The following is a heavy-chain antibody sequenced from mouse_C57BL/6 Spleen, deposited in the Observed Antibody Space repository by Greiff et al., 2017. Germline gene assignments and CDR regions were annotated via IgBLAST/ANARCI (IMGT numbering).Heavy chain of an antibody. J-gene: IGHJ2*01. V-gene: IGHV1-55*01. CDR2: IYPGSGST. CDR1: GYTFTSYW. CDR3: ARSDDGYRYYFDY. Sequence: QVQLKQSGAELVKPGASVKMSCKASGYTFTSYWITWVKQRPGQGLEWIGDIYPGSGSTNYNEKFKSKATLTVDTSSSTAYMQLSSLTSEDSAVYYCARSDDGYRYYFDYWGQGTTLTVSS. D-gene: IGHD2-3*01.